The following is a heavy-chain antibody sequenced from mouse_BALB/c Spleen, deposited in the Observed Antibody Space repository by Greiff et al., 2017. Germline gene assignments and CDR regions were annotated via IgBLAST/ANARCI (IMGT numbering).Heavy chain of an antibody. D-gene: IGHD2-2*01. CDR3: GRGWLRREGYFDY. Sequence: DVKLVESGPELVKPGASVKISCKASGYSFTGYFMNWVKQSHGKSLEWIGRINPYNGDTFYNQKFKGKATLTVDKSSSTAHMELLSLTSEDSAVYYCGRGWLRREGYFDYWGQGTTLTVSS. CDR1: GYSFTGYF. CDR2: INPYNGDT. V-gene: IGHV1-37*01. J-gene: IGHJ2*01.